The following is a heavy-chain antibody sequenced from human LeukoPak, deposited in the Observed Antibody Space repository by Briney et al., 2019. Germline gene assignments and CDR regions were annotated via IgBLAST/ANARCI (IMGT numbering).Heavy chain of an antibody. J-gene: IGHJ4*02. Sequence: SETLSLTCSVSGGSISSYWWSWIRQPAGKGLEFIGRIYTTGMTNYNPSLKSRVSMSVDTSKNKFSLELRSVTAADTAVYFCARAGYTISSYRFDYWGQGALVTVSS. CDR3: ARAGYTISSYRFDY. CDR2: IYTTGMT. CDR1: GGSISSYW. V-gene: IGHV4-4*07. D-gene: IGHD3-16*02.